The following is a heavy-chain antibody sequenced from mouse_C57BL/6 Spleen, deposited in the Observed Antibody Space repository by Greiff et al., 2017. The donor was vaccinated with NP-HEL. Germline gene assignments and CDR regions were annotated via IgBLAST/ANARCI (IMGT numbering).Heavy chain of an antibody. Sequence: EVKLVESGGGLVQPKGSLKLSCAASGFSFNTYAMNWVRQAPGKGLEWVARIRSKSNNYATYYADSVKDRFTISRDDSESMLYLQMNNLKTEDTAMYYCVRGHPYYYAMDYWGQGTSVTVSS. CDR3: VRGHPYYYAMDY. CDR1: GFSFNTYA. J-gene: IGHJ4*01. D-gene: IGHD3-1*01. V-gene: IGHV10-1*01. CDR2: IRSKSNNYAT.